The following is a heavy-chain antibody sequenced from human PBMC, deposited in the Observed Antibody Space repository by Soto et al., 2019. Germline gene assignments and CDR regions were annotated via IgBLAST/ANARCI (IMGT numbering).Heavy chain of an antibody. CDR2: ISYDGSNK. J-gene: IGHJ4*02. V-gene: IGHV3-30-3*01. Sequence: HPGGSLRLSCAASGFTFSSYAMHWVRQAPGKGLEWVAVISYDGSNKYYADSVKGRFTISRDNSKNTLYLQMNSLRAEDTAVYYCARTTEHITIIVDAWFDYWGQGTLVTVSS. CDR1: GFTFSSYA. CDR3: ARTTEHITIIVDAWFDY. D-gene: IGHD3-22*01.